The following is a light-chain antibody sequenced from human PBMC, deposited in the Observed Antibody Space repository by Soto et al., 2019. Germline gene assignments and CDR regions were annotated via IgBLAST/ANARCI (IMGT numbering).Light chain of an antibody. CDR3: CSYAGTYTYV. CDR2: DVT. J-gene: IGLJ1*01. Sequence: QSALTQPRSVSGSPGQSVTISCTGTSSDVGGYDRVSWFQQHPGKAPKLMIYDVTKRPSGVPDRFSGSKSGNTASLTISGLQADYEADYYCCSYAGTYTYVFGTGTKVTVL. V-gene: IGLV2-11*01. CDR1: SSDVGGYDR.